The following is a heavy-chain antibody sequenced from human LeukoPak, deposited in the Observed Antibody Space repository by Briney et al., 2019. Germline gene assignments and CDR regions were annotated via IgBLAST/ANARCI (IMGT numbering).Heavy chain of an antibody. V-gene: IGHV3-23*01. J-gene: IGHJ6*03. Sequence: GGSLRLSCATSGFTFSAHHMNWVRQAPGKGLEWVSGITASGATTYYADSVKGRFTISRDSSQSTLYLQMNSLRAEDTAVYYCARAEAAGDNRGGYCYFYMDVWGKGTTVTVSS. CDR1: GFTFSAHH. CDR2: ITASGATT. CDR3: ARAEAAGDNRGGYCYFYMDV. D-gene: IGHD6-25*01.